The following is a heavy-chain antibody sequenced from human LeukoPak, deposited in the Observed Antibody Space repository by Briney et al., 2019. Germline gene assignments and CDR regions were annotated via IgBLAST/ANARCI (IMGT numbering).Heavy chain of an antibody. CDR3: AKSEGYGSGSYDRY. D-gene: IGHD3-10*01. CDR2: ISGSGGST. Sequence: GGSLRLSCAASGFTFSSYAMSWVRQAPGKGLEWVSAISGSGGSTYYADSVKGRFTISRDNSKNTLYLQMNSLRAEDTAVYYCAKSEGYGSGSYDRYWGQGTVVTVSS. CDR1: GFTFSSYA. J-gene: IGHJ4*02. V-gene: IGHV3-23*01.